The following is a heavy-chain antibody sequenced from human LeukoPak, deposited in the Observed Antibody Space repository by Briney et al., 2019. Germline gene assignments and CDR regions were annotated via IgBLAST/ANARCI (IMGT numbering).Heavy chain of an antibody. CDR2: INPSGGST. J-gene: IGHJ3*02. V-gene: IGHV1-46*01. Sequence: GASVKVSCKASGYTFTSYGISWVRQAPGQGLEWMGIINPSGGSTSYAQKFQGRVTMTRDTSTSTVYMELSSLRSEDTAVYYCARDHDYDILTGYVSDAFDIWGQGTMVTVSS. D-gene: IGHD3-9*01. CDR1: GYTFTSYG. CDR3: ARDHDYDILTGYVSDAFDI.